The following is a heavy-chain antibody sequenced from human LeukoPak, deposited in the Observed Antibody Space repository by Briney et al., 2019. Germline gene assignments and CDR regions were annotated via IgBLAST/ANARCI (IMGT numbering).Heavy chain of an antibody. J-gene: IGHJ4*02. V-gene: IGHV3-21*04. CDR3: AKTETTGTTYYFDY. CDR2: ISSSSSYI. Sequence: PGGSLRLSCAASGFTFSSYSMNWVRQAPGKGLEWVSSISSSSSYIYYADSVKGRFTISRDNAKNSLYLQMNSLRADDTAIYYCAKTETTGTTYYFDYWGQGTLVTVSS. D-gene: IGHD1-7*01. CDR1: GFTFSSYS.